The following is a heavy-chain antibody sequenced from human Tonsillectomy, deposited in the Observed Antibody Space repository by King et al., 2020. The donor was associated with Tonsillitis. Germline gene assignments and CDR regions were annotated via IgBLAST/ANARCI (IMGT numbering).Heavy chain of an antibody. CDR1: GGSISSYY. CDR3: AGVGSSDDYGAYGPTC. Sequence: VQLQESGPGLVKPSETLSLTCTVSGGSISSYYWSWIRQPPGKGLEWIGYIYYSGSTNYNPSLKSRVTISVDTSKNQFSLKLSSVTAADTAVYYCAGVGSSDDYGAYGPTCWGQGTLVTVSS. D-gene: IGHD4-17*01. V-gene: IGHV4-59*01. J-gene: IGHJ4*02. CDR2: IYYSGST.